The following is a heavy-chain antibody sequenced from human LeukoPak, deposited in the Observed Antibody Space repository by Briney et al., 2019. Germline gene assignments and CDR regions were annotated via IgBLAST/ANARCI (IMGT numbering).Heavy chain of an antibody. V-gene: IGHV3-53*01. Sequence: GGSLRLSCTVSGFTVSSNSMSWVRQAPGKGLEWVSSIYSGGNTHYSDSVKGRSTISRDNSKNTLYLQMNSLRADDTAVYYCARRAGEYSHPYDYWGQGTLVTVSS. CDR2: IYSGGNT. D-gene: IGHD4-17*01. CDR1: GFTVSSNS. J-gene: IGHJ4*02. CDR3: ARRAGEYSHPYDY.